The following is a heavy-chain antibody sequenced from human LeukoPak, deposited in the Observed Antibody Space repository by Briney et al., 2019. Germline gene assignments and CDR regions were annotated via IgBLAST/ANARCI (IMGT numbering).Heavy chain of an antibody. Sequence: PSETLSLTCAVSGGSISSGSYSWSWIRQPPGKGLEWIGYIYPRGSTYYNPSLKSRVILSLDKSANQFSLNLSSVTAADTAVYYCPRFPPRARGNYLDFWGQGPWVPVSS. V-gene: IGHV4-30-2*01. CDR3: PRFPPRARGNYLDF. D-gene: IGHD3-10*01. J-gene: IGHJ4*02. CDR2: IYPRGST. CDR1: GGSISSGSYS.